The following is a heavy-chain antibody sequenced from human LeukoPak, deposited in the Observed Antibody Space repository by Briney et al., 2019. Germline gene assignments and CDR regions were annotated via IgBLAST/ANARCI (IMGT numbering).Heavy chain of an antibody. CDR1: GYSFTGNY. CDR2: INPSGGGT. V-gene: IGHV1-46*01. D-gene: IGHD6-19*01. Sequence: DSVTVSCKASGYSFTGNYMHWVRQAPGQGLEWMGIINPSGGGTSYAQKFQGRVTMTRDTSTSTVYMELSSLRSEDTAVYYCAREAVAGTTYFDYWGQGTLVTVSS. CDR3: AREAVAGTTYFDY. J-gene: IGHJ4*02.